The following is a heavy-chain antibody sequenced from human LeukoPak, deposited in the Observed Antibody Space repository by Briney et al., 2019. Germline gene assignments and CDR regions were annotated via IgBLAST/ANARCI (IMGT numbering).Heavy chain of an antibody. V-gene: IGHV3-66*04. CDR2: IYSGGST. CDR3: ARHFGVITKGVYYYYYGMDV. D-gene: IGHD3-3*01. Sequence: GGTLRLSCAASGFTVSTNYMSWVRQAPGEGLEWVSVIYSGGSTYYADSVKGRFTISRDNSKNTLYLQMNSLRAEDTAVYYCARHFGVITKGVYYYYYGMDVWGQGTTVTVSS. J-gene: IGHJ6*02. CDR1: GFTVSTNY.